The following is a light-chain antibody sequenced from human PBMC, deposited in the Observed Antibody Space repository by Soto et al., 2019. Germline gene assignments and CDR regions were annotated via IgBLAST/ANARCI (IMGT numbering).Light chain of an antibody. CDR1: QSVSSSY. CDR2: GAS. J-gene: IGKJ1*01. CDR3: QQYGRSLWT. V-gene: IGKV3-20*01. Sequence: EIVLTQSPGTLSLSPGERATLSCRASQSVSSSYLAWYQQKPGQAPRLLIYGASSRATGIPDRFSGSGSGTDFTLTISRLEPEDFAVYYCQQYGRSLWTFGQVTKV.